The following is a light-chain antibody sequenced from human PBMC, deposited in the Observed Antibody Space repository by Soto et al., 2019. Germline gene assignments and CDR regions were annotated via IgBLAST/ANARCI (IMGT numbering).Light chain of an antibody. J-gene: IGLJ1*01. CDR3: SSLTNSTTYV. V-gene: IGLV2-14*03. CDR2: EVS. Sequence: QSALTQPDSVSGSPGQSITISCTGTSSDVGGYNSVSWYQQHPGKAPKLMIYEVSRRPSGVSNRFSGSKSANTASLTISGLQAEDEADYYCSSLTNSTTYVFGNGTKVT. CDR1: SSDVGGYNS.